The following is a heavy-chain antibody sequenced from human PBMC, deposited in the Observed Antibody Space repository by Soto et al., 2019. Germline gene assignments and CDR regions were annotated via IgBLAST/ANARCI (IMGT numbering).Heavy chain of an antibody. Sequence: QVKLQESGPGLVKPSGTLSLTCAVSGGSFGNYLLNWIRQSPEKGLEWIGFITPGGHTHYNPSLKSPVTISVDTSKKQFSLRMTSVTTADTAVYYCARDGGVEGVSTWFDPWGQGTLVTVSS. CDR3: ARDGGVEGVSTWFDP. CDR2: ITPGGHT. J-gene: IGHJ5*02. CDR1: GGSFGNYL. V-gene: IGHV4-59*01. D-gene: IGHD3-10*01.